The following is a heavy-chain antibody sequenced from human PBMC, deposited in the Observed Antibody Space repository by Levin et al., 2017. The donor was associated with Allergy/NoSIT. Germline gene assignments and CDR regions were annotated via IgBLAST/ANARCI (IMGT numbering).Heavy chain of an antibody. J-gene: IGHJ6*03. D-gene: IGHD3-16*01. Sequence: SETLSLTCTVSGGSISSYYWSWIWQPPGKGLEWIGYIYYSGGTNYNPSLKSRVTISVDTSKKQFSLKLSSVTAADTAVYYFARYAYVWGSLHYYYYMDVWGKGTTVTVSS. V-gene: IGHV4-59*08. CDR1: GGSISSYY. CDR2: IYYSGGT. CDR3: ARYAYVWGSLHYYYYMDV.